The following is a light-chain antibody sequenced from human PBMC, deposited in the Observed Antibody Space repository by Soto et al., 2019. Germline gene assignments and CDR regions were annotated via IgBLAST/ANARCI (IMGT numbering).Light chain of an antibody. CDR2: AAS. CDR1: QSISSY. Sequence: IQMTQSPSSLSASVGDRVTITCRARQSISSYLHWYQQKPGKAPKLLIYAASSLQSGVPSRFSGSGSGTDFTLTISSLQPEDFATYYCQQSYSTPPTFGQGTKVEIK. CDR3: QQSYSTPPT. V-gene: IGKV1-39*01. J-gene: IGKJ1*01.